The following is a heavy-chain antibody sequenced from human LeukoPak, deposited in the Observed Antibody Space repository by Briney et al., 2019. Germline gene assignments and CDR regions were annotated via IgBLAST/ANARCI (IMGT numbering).Heavy chain of an antibody. CDR3: ARGGLTEVRGNYYYGMDV. V-gene: IGHV1-18*01. CDR1: GYTFTSYG. D-gene: IGHD1-14*01. Sequence: ASVKVSCKASGYTFTSYGISWVRQAPGQGLEWMGWISAYNGNTNYAQKLQGRVTMTTDTSTSTAYMELRSLRSDDTAVYYCARGGLTEVRGNYYYGMDVWGQGTTVTVSS. CDR2: ISAYNGNT. J-gene: IGHJ6*02.